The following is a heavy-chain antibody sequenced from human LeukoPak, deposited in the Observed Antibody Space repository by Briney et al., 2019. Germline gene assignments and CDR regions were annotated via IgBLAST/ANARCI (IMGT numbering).Heavy chain of an antibody. V-gene: IGHV3-30*09. D-gene: IGHD4-17*01. CDR1: GFTFSSYA. J-gene: IGHJ4*02. CDR3: ARTATVTTAFDY. CDR2: ISYDGSNK. Sequence: GGSLRLSCAASGFTFSSYAMHWVRQAPGKGLEWVAVISYDGSNKYYADSVKGRFAISRDNSKNTLYLQTNSLRAEDTAVYYCARTATVTTAFDYWGQGTLVTVSS.